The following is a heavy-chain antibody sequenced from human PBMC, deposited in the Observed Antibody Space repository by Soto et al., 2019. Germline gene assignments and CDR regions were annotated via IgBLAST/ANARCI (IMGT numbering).Heavy chain of an antibody. D-gene: IGHD6-13*01. CDR1: GFNFRNYA. V-gene: IGHV3-23*01. Sequence: PVGSLRVSCAASGFNFRNYAVSWVRQATGKGLEWVSTISGSGGSTYYADSVKGRFTISRDNSKNTLYLQMNSLRAEDTAVYYCAKEQGSSWYEIDYWGQGTLLTVSS. CDR3: AKEQGSSWYEIDY. J-gene: IGHJ4*02. CDR2: ISGSGGST.